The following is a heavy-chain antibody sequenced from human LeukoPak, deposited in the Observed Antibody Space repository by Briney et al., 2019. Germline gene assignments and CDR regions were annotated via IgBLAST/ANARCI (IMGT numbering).Heavy chain of an antibody. Sequence: KPSETLSLTCAVYGDSFSGYYWSWIRQPPGKGLEWIAEINHRGTTHYNPSLKSRVNISADTSKSQFSLHLDSVTAADTAVYYCARSWAGMYYPFYYFDYWGQGTLVSVSS. V-gene: IGHV4-34*01. CDR1: GDSFSGYY. D-gene: IGHD3-10*01. CDR3: ARSWAGMYYPFYYFDY. J-gene: IGHJ4*02. CDR2: INHRGTT.